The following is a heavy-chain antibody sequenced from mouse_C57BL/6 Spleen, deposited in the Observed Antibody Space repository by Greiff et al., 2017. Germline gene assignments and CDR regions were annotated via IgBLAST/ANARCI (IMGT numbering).Heavy chain of an antibody. CDR3: TTHYYGSSYDAMDY. J-gene: IGHJ4*01. D-gene: IGHD1-1*01. V-gene: IGHV14-1*01. CDR2: IDPEDGDT. Sequence: EVKLMESGAELVRPGASVKLSCTASGFNIKDYYMHWVKQRPEQGLEWIGRIDPEDGDTEYAPKFQGKATMTADTSSNTAYLQLSSLTSEDTAVYYCTTHYYGSSYDAMDYWGQGTSVTVSS. CDR1: GFNIKDYY.